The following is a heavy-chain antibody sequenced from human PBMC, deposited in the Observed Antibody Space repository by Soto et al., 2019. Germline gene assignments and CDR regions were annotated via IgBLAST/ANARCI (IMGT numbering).Heavy chain of an antibody. CDR2: MNPNNNNT. Sequence: QVQLVQSGAEVKKPGASVKVSCKAAGYTFTSYDINWVRQATGQGLEWRGWMNPNNNNTGYAQKFQGRVTMTRNTSISTAYMELSSLGSEDTAVYYCARGPHPYFNDYWGQGTLVTVSS. D-gene: IGHD2-8*01. CDR3: ARGPHPYFNDY. J-gene: IGHJ4*02. CDR1: GYTFTSYD. V-gene: IGHV1-8*01.